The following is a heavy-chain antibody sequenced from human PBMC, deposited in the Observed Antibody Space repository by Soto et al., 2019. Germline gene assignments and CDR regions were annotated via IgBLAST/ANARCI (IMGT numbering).Heavy chain of an antibody. CDR2: IYHSGST. J-gene: IGHJ6*02. V-gene: IGHV4-38-2*02. D-gene: IGHD3-3*01. Sequence: PENLSLTCAVSGYSISRGYYWGWSRQSPGKGLEWIGSIYHSGSTYYNPSLKSRVTISVDTSKNQFSLKLSSVTAADTAVYYCARENVLRFQMHRDYDHCDVLAFCGQGSTVAVS. CDR1: GYSISRGYY. CDR3: ARENVLRFQMHRDYDHCDVLAF.